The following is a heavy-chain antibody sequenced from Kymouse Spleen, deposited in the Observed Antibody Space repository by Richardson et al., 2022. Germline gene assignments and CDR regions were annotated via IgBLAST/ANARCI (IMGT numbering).Heavy chain of an antibody. Sequence: EVQLVESGGGLVKPGGSLRLSCAASGFTFSNAWMSWVRQAPGKGLEWVGRIKSKTDGGTTDYAAPVKGRFTISRDDSKNTLYLQMNSLKTEDTAVYYCTTDYSNYGAFDIWGQGTMVTVSS. CDR2: IKSKTDGGTT. D-gene: IGHD4-11,IGHD4-11*01. CDR3: TTDYSNYGAFDI. CDR1: GFTFSNAW. V-gene: IGHV3-15*01. J-gene: IGHJ3*02.